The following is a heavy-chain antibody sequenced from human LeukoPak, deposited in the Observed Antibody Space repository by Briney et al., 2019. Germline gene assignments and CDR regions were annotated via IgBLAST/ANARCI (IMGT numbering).Heavy chain of an antibody. J-gene: IGHJ4*02. CDR3: ARDRSGYSYGEPLDH. Sequence: SVKVSCKASGGTFSSYTISWVRQAPGQGLEWMGRIIPTLGIANYAQKFQGRVTITADKSTSTAYMELSSLRSEDTAVYYCARDRSGYSYGEPLDHWGQGTLVIVSS. V-gene: IGHV1-69*04. CDR1: GGTFSSYT. D-gene: IGHD5-18*01. CDR2: IIPTLGIA.